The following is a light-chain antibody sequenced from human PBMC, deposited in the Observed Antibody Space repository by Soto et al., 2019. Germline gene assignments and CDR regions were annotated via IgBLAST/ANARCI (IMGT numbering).Light chain of an antibody. V-gene: IGKV1-5*01. CDR3: QQYASYSPT. J-gene: IGKJ1*01. CDR1: QSINNR. Sequence: DIQMTQSPSTLSASVGDRVTITCRASQSINNRLAWYQLKPGKAPKLLIYHASTLQSGVPSGFSGSGSGTEFTLTISSLQPDDFATYYCQQYASYSPTFGQGTKV. CDR2: HAS.